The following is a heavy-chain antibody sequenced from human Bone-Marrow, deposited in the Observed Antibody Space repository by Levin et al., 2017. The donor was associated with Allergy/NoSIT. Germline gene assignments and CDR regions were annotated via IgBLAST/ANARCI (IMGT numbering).Heavy chain of an antibody. CDR3: ARQNNYDIVTGHYSAHVALDS. Sequence: PGESLKISCKASGFPFIRYGINWVRQAPGQGLEWMGWISGYNGNTNYAENVQDRITLTTDTSTGTAYMELRSLRFDDTATYYCARQNNYDIVTGHYSAHVALDSWGQGTLVIVSS. D-gene: IGHD3-9*01. J-gene: IGHJ4*02. V-gene: IGHV1-18*01. CDR1: GFPFIRYG. CDR2: ISGYNGNT.